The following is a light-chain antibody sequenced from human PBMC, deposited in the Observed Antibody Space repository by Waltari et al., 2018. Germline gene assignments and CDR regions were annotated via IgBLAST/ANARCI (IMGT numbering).Light chain of an antibody. J-gene: IGKJ2*03. Sequence: DIQMTQSPSTLSASVGDTITITCRASQSISNYLAWYQQKTGKAPKLLIYKASSSGSGVPSRFSGSGSGTEFTLTISSLQPDDSATYYCQQYNTYSSFGQGSKLEI. CDR2: KAS. CDR3: QQYNTYSS. V-gene: IGKV1-5*03. CDR1: QSISNY.